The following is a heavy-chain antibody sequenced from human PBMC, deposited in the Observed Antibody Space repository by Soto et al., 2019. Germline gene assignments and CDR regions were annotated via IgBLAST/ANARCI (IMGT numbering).Heavy chain of an antibody. CDR1: GFTFSDYY. CDR2: FRGSSSHK. CDR3: ARGAGRGWTPAY. D-gene: IGHD6-19*01. J-gene: IGHJ4*02. V-gene: IGHV3-11*05. Sequence: QVQLVESGGGLVKPGGSLRLSCAASGFTFSDYYMSWVRQAPGKGLEWLSYFRGSSSHKDYANSVKGRFTISRDNAKNLLYLQMNSLGVADTAVYYCARGAGRGWTPAYWGRGTRVTVSS.